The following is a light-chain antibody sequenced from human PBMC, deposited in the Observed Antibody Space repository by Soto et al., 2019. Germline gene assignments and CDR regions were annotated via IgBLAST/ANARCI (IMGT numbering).Light chain of an antibody. CDR2: SND. J-gene: IGLJ2*01. V-gene: IGLV1-44*01. CDR3: AAWDDSRNAVV. CDR1: SSNIGSHI. Sequence: QPVLTQPPSASGTPGQRVTISCSGSSSNIGSHIVNGYQQLPRTAPKLLIFSNDQRPSGVPDRVSASKSGTSASLAISGLQSEDEADYYCAAWDDSRNAVVFGGGTKLTVL.